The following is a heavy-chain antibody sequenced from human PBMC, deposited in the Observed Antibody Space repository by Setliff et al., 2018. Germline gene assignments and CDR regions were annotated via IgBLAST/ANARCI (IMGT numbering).Heavy chain of an antibody. CDR1: GYAFITFG. CDR2: MSPVYGIA. D-gene: IGHD5-12*01. J-gene: IGHJ4*02. V-gene: IGHV1-18*01. CDR3: VRGPGPSVVVAIPFDH. Sequence: ASVKVSCKTSGYAFITFGMSWVRQAPGQGLEWMGWMSPVYGIANYARKFQGRVTLTADTSTTTAYLELASLRDDDTAVYYCVRGPGPSVVVAIPFDHWGQGPLVTVSS.